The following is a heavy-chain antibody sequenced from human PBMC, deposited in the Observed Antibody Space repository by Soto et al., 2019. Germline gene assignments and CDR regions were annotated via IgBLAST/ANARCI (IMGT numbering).Heavy chain of an antibody. CDR3: ASELFGRSVWFDP. J-gene: IGHJ5*02. D-gene: IGHD3-10*01. CDR1: GGSFSPNY. Sequence: SETLSLTCTVSGGSFSPNYWSWFRQPPGKGLEWIGYIYYSGSTNYNPSLKSRVTISVDTSKNQFSLKLSSVTAADTAVYYCASELFGRSVWFDPWGQGTLVTVSS. CDR2: IYYSGST. V-gene: IGHV4-59*01.